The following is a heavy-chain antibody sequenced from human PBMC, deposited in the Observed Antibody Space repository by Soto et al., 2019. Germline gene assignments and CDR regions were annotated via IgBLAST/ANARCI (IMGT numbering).Heavy chain of an antibody. J-gene: IGHJ4*02. CDR3: ARGSPSRAGTNY. Sequence: QVQLVQSGAEVKKPGASVKVSCKASGYTFTRYHIHWVRQAPGQGLEWMGIINPSGGNTSYAQKLQGRVTMTRDTSTSTVYMEMSSLRSEDTAVYYCARGSPSRAGTNYWGQGTLVTVSS. D-gene: IGHD6-19*01. CDR2: INPSGGNT. CDR1: GYTFTRYH. V-gene: IGHV1-46*01.